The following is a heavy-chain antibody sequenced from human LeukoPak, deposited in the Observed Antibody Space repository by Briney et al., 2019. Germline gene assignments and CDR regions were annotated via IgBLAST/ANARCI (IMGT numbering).Heavy chain of an antibody. CDR1: GYTFTTYY. CDR3: ARDKVLLWFGELPH. V-gene: IGHV1-2*02. D-gene: IGHD3-10*01. CDR2: INPNSGGT. J-gene: IGHJ4*02. Sequence: ASVKVSCKASGYTFTTYYMHWVRQAPGQGLEWMGWINPNSGGTNYAQKFQGRVTMTRDTSISTAYMELSRLRSDDTAVYYCARDKVLLWFGELPHWGQGTLVTVSS.